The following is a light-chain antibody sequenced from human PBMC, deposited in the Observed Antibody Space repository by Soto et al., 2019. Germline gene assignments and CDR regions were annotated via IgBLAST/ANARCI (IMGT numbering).Light chain of an antibody. CDR2: EGS. CDR1: SSDVGSYNL. CDR3: CSYAGSSTFVV. V-gene: IGLV2-23*03. Sequence: QSALTQPASVSGSPGQSITISCTGTSSDVGSYNLVSWYQQHPGKAPKLMIYEGSKRTSGVSNRFSGSKSGNSASLTISGLQAADEADYYCCSYAGSSTFVVFGGGTKLTVL. J-gene: IGLJ2*01.